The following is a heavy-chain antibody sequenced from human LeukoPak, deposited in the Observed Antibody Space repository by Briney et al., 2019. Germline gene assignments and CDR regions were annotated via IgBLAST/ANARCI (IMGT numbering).Heavy chain of an antibody. D-gene: IGHD3-3*01. CDR1: GDRVSSNSAA. CDR2: TYYRSKWYN. CDR3: ARGVRISGMDV. V-gene: IGHV6-1*01. J-gene: IGHJ6*02. Sequence: SQTLSLTCAISGDRVSSNSAAWPWIRQSPSRGLEWLGRTYYRSKWYNDYAVSVKSRIAINPDTSKNQFSLQLNSVTPEDTAVYYCARGVRISGMDVWGQGTTVTVSS.